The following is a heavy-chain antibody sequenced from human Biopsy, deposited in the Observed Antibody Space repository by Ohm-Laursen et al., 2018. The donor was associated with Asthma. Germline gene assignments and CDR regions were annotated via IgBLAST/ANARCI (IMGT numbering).Heavy chain of an antibody. Sequence: SLSLSRTASGFTFGDYWTSWVRPVPGRGLEWVANINHPGSENNHVDSLKGRFTISRDNAKNSLYLQMNSLRAEDTAVYYCARTFHFWSPYHAEHYQLWGQGTLVTVPS. CDR1: GFTFGDYW. D-gene: IGHD3-3*02. V-gene: IGHV3-7*01. J-gene: IGHJ1*01. CDR2: INHPGSEN. CDR3: ARTFHFWSPYHAEHYQL.